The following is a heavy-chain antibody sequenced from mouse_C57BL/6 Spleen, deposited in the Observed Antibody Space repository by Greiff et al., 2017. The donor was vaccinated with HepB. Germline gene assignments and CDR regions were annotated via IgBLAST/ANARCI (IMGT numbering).Heavy chain of an antibody. V-gene: IGHV1-52*01. CDR2: IDPSDSET. D-gene: IGHD1-1*01. CDR1: GYTFTSYW. CDR3: ARGGTTVVAHWYFDV. J-gene: IGHJ1*03. Sequence: QVQLQQSGAELVRPGSSVKLSCKASGYTFTSYWMHWVKQRPIQGLEWIGNIDPSDSETHNNQKFKDKATLTVDKSPSTAYMKLSSLTSEDSAVYYCARGGTTVVAHWYFDVWGTGTTVTVSS.